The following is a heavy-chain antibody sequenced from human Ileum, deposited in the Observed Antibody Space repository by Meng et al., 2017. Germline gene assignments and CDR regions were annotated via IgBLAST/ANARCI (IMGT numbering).Heavy chain of an antibody. CDR2: TYYRSKWYS. J-gene: IGHJ4*02. D-gene: IGHD3-3*01. CDR3: ASGSGSLDY. V-gene: IGHV6-1*02. CDR1: GGSGSSNIEA. Sequence: QLPLPQSVAGLLKRSQTVALTCAVSGGSGSSNIEAWNWIRQPPLRGLEWLGRTYYRSKWYSEYAVSVKSRISITPDTSKNQFSLQMNSVTPEDTAVYYCASGSGSLDYWGPGTLVTVSS.